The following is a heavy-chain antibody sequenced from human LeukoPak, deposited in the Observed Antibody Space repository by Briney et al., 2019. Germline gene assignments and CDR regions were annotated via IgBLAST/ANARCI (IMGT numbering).Heavy chain of an antibody. CDR3: AKDERNWNYNLASQTYD. Sequence: GGSLRLSCAASGFTFSSYAMHWVRQAPGKGLEYVSAISSNGGSTYYANSVKGRFTISRDNSKNTLYLQMGSLRAEDMAVYYCAKDERNWNYNLASQTYDWGQGTLVTVSS. J-gene: IGHJ4*02. CDR2: ISSNGGST. V-gene: IGHV3-64*01. D-gene: IGHD1-7*01. CDR1: GFTFSSYA.